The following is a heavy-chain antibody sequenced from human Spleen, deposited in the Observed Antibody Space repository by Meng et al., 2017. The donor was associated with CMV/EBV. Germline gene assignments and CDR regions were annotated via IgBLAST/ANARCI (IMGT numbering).Heavy chain of an antibody. D-gene: IGHD3-3*01. V-gene: IGHV5-51*01. J-gene: IGHJ3*02. CDR2: IYPGDSDT. CDR1: GYSFTSYW. Sequence: ESLKISCKGSGYSFTSYWIGWVRQMPGKGLEWMGIIYPGDSDTRYSPSFQGQVTISADRSISTAYLQWTSLKASDTAMYYCATPTLNFCNSPDALDIWGQGTMVTVSS. CDR3: ATPTLNFCNSPDALDI.